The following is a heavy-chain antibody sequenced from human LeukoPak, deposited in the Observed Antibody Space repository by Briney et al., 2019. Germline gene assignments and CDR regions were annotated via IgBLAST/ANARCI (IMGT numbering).Heavy chain of an antibody. J-gene: IGHJ3*02. CDR3: TTDHYGSGSYFAFDI. V-gene: IGHV3-15*01. Sequence: GGSLRLSCEASGLTFSDAWMTWARQAPGKGLEWVGRIKSKIDGGTTDYATPVKGRFTISRDDSKNTLYLQMNGLKTEDTAVYYCTTDHYGSGSYFAFDIWGQGTMVTVSS. CDR2: IKSKIDGGTT. CDR1: GLTFSDAW. D-gene: IGHD3-10*01.